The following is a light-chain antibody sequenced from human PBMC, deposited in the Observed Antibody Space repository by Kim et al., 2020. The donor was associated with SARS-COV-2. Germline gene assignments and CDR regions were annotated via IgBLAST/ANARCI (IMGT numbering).Light chain of an antibody. Sequence: DIQMTQSPSSLSASVGDRVTITCQASHDINNYLNWYQQKPGKAPKLLIYDASNLKTGVPSRFSGSGSGTDFTFTISSLQPEDIATYYCKQYDKAPQSFGKGPKLEIK. V-gene: IGKV1-33*01. CDR3: KQYDKAPQS. CDR2: DAS. J-gene: IGKJ2*03. CDR1: HDINNY.